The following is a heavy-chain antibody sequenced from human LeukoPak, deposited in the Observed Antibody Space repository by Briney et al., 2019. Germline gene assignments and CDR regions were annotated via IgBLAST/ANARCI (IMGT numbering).Heavy chain of an antibody. CDR1: GCRFTGYG. V-gene: IGHV1-18*01. Sequence: LGKVSGKTSGCRFTGYGTGGVRQATGQGLEWMGWISANNGNTNSAQKFQGRVTMTTDTSTSTAYMELRSLRSDDTAVYYCARDFFHGHCAGLSCFLLDYWGQGSLVTVSS. J-gene: IGHJ4*02. CDR2: ISANNGNT. D-gene: IGHD2-15*01. CDR3: ARDFFHGHCAGLSCFLLDY.